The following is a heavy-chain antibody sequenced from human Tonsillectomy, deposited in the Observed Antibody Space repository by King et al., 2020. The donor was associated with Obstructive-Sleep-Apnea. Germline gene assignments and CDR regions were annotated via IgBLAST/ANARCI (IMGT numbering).Heavy chain of an antibody. V-gene: IGHV3-21*01. CDR1: GFTFSSYS. CDR3: ASYNDYGDQGAFDI. J-gene: IGHJ3*02. CDR2: ISSSSSYI. D-gene: IGHD4-17*01. Sequence: QLVQSGGGLVKPGGSLRLSCAASGFTFSSYSMNWVRQAPGKGREWVSFISSSSSYIYYTDSVKGRFTISRDNAKNSLYLQMNSLRAEDTAVYYCASYNDYGDQGAFDIWGQGTMVTVSS.